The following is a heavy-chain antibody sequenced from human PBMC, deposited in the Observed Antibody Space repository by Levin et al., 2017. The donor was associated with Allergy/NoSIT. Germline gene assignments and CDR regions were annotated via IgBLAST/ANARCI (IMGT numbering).Heavy chain of an antibody. D-gene: IGHD6-6*01. J-gene: IGHJ6*02. CDR2: ISSSSSYI. Sequence: GGSLRLSCAASGFTFSSYSMNWVRQAPGKGLEWVSSISSSSSYIYYADSVKGRFTISRDNAKNSLYLQMNSLRAEDTAVYYCARAAEYSSSSGPNYYYYYGMDVWGQGTTVTVSS. V-gene: IGHV3-21*01. CDR1: GFTFSSYS. CDR3: ARAAEYSSSSGPNYYYYYGMDV.